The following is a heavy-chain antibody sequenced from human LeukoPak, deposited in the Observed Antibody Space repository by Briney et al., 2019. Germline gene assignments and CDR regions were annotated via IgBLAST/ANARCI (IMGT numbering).Heavy chain of an antibody. Sequence: SETLSLTRAVYGGSFSGYYWSWTRQPPGKGLEWIGEINHSGSTNYNPSLKSRVTISVDTSKNQFSLKLSSVTAADTAVYYCASGGIAAADFPFDYWGQGTLVTVSS. J-gene: IGHJ4*02. CDR3: ASGGIAAADFPFDY. CDR1: GGSFSGYY. D-gene: IGHD6-13*01. V-gene: IGHV4-34*01. CDR2: INHSGST.